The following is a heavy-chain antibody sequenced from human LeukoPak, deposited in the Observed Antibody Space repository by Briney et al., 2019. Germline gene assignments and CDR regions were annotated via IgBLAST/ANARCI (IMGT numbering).Heavy chain of an antibody. V-gene: IGHV3-23*01. D-gene: IGHD3-9*01. CDR3: ARDTAYFDWLLFFDY. CDR1: GFTFTSYA. CDR2: ISGSGSST. Sequence: GGSLRLSCAASGFTFTSYAMNWVRQAPGKGLEWVSTISGSGSSTYYVDSVKGRFTISRDNAKNSLYLQMNSLRAEDTAVYYYARDTAYFDWLLFFDYWGQGTLVTVSS. J-gene: IGHJ4*02.